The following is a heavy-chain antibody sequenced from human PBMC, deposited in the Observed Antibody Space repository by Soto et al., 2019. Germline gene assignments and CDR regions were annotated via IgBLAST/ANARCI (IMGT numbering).Heavy chain of an antibody. CDR3: AREKLPPPGGFDY. CDR1: GGSISSYY. Sequence: SETLSLTCTVSGGSISSYYWSWIRQPPGKGLEWIGYIYYSGSTNYNPSLKSRVTISVDTSKNQFSLKLSSVTAADTAVYYCAREKLPPPGGFDYWGQGTLVTVSS. CDR2: IYYSGST. V-gene: IGHV4-59*01. J-gene: IGHJ4*02. D-gene: IGHD3-16*01.